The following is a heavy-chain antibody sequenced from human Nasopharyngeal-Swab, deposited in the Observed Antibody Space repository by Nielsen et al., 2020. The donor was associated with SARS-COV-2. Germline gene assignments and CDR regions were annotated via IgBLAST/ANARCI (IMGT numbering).Heavy chain of an antibody. D-gene: IGHD2-15*01. CDR2: ISGSGGST. CDR1: GFTVSSNY. CDR3: ATPQGPAGVEGPYYFDY. J-gene: IGHJ4*02. Sequence: GESLKISCAASGFTVSSNYMSWVRQAPGKGLEWVSAISGSGGSTYYADSVKGRFTISRDNSKNTLYLQMNSLRAEDTAVYYCATPQGPAGVEGPYYFDYWGQGTLVTVSS. V-gene: IGHV3-23*01.